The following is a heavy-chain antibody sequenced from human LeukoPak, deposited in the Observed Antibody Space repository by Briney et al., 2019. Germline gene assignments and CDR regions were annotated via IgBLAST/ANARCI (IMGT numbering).Heavy chain of an antibody. V-gene: IGHV4-59*08. Sequence: SETLSLTCTVSGSMYNYYFSWIRQPPGKGLEWIGYIHYNEITNYNPSLKSRLTMSLDTSKNQVSLRLNSVTAADTAVYYCARHISSGGTYAHFGYWGQGVLVTVSA. CDR1: GSMYNYY. J-gene: IGHJ4*02. CDR2: IHYNEIT. CDR3: ARHISSGGTYAHFGY. D-gene: IGHD1-26*01.